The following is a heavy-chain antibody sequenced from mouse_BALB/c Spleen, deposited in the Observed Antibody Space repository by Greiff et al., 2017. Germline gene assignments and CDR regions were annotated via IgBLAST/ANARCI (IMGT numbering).Heavy chain of an antibody. CDR3: ARTGLYYFDY. CDR2: ISSGSSTI. J-gene: IGHJ2*01. D-gene: IGHD4-1*01. CDR1: GFTFSSFG. V-gene: IGHV5-17*02. Sequence: EVNLVESGGGLVQPGGSRKLSCAASGFTFSSFGMHWVRQAPEKGLEWVAYISSGSSTIYYADTVKGRFTISRDNPKNTLFLQMTSLRSEDTAMYYCARTGLYYFDYWGQGTTLTVSS.